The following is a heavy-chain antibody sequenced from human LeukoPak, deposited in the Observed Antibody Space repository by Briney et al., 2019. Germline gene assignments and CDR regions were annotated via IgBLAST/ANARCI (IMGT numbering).Heavy chain of an antibody. CDR1: GFTFSSYW. CDR3: ARDRTIAVAGMGDYYYMDV. CDR2: IKQDGSEK. J-gene: IGHJ6*03. Sequence: GGSLRLSCAASGFTFSSYWMSWVRQAPGKGLEWVAYIKQDGSEKYYVDSVKGRFTISRDNAKNSLYLQMNSLRAEDTAVYYCARDRTIAVAGMGDYYYMDVWGKGTTVTVSS. D-gene: IGHD6-19*01. V-gene: IGHV3-7*01.